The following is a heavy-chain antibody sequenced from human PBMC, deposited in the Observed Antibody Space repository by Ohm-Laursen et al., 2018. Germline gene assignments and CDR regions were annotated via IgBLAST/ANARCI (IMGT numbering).Heavy chain of an antibody. D-gene: IGHD7-27*01. V-gene: IGHV4-4*07. Sequence: SDTLSLTCTVSGGSINNYYWSWIRQSAGKGLEWIGRIYSSGSPNYNPSLKSRVTMSIDTSKNQLSLKVNSVTAADTAVYYCARDLGFAAPMDVWGQGTTVTVSS. J-gene: IGHJ6*02. CDR2: IYSSGSP. CDR3: ARDLGFAAPMDV. CDR1: GGSINNYY.